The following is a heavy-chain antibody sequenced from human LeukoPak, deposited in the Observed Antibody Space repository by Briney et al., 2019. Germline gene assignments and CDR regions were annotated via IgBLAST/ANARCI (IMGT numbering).Heavy chain of an antibody. D-gene: IGHD5-12*01. CDR3: AKSPGGYSGPFGD. V-gene: IGHV3-21*01. J-gene: IGHJ4*02. CDR2: ISSSSYI. CDR1: GFTFSSYS. Sequence: GGSLRLSCAASGFTFSSYSMNWVRQAPGKGLEWVSSISSSSYIYYADSVKGRFTISRDNAKNSLYLQMNSLRVEDTAVYYCAKSPGGYSGPFGDWGQGTLVTVSS.